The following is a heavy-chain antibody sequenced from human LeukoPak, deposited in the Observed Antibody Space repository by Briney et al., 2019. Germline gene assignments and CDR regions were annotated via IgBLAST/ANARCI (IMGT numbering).Heavy chain of an antibody. Sequence: GGSQRLSCVGSGFTFRSHAMSWVRQAPEKGLEFVSGIYENGGTTYYADSVKGRFSISRDNSKNTLYLQMDSLRGEDTAVYYCAKDFRIGYSAHFDYWGQGALVTVSS. V-gene: IGHV3-23*01. J-gene: IGHJ4*02. CDR1: GFTFRSHA. D-gene: IGHD2-21*01. CDR3: AKDFRIGYSAHFDY. CDR2: IYENGGTT.